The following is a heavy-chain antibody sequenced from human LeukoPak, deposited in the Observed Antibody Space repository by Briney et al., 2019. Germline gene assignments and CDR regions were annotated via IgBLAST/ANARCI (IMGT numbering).Heavy chain of an antibody. V-gene: IGHV3-9*01. CDR1: GFTFDDYA. Sequence: LRLSCAASGFTFDDYAMHWVRQAPGKGLEWVSGISWNSGSIGYADSVKGRFTISRDNAKNSLYLQMNSLRAEDTALYYCAGRGYTTDYWGQGTLVTVSS. CDR3: AGRGYTTDY. CDR2: ISWNSGSI. D-gene: IGHD5-18*01. J-gene: IGHJ4*02.